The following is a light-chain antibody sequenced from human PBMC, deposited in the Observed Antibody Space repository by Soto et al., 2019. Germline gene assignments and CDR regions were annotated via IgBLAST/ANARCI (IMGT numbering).Light chain of an antibody. CDR2: GNT. J-gene: IGLJ2*01. Sequence: QSVLTQPPSVSGAPGQRVTISCTGSSSNVGAGYDVQWYQQLPGTAPKLLIYGNTNRPSGVPDRFSGSKSDTSASLAITGLQAEDEADYYCQSYDGSLVVFGGGTKVTVL. V-gene: IGLV1-40*01. CDR1: SSNVGAGYD. CDR3: QSYDGSLVV.